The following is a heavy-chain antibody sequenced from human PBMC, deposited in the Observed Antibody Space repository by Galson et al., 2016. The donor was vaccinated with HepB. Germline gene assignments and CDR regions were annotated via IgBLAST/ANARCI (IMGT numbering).Heavy chain of an antibody. CDR3: AKDRWTGQLLPHGFDY. D-gene: IGHD6-6*01. CDR1: GFTFSDFY. CDR2: ISSSGTHT. J-gene: IGHJ4*02. Sequence: SLRLSCAASGFTFSDFYMTWIRLAPGKGLEWVSYISSSGTHTPYADSVRGRFTISRDNAKNSLYLEMNSLRAEDTALYYCAKDRWTGQLLPHGFDYWGQGTLVTVSS. V-gene: IGHV3-11*05.